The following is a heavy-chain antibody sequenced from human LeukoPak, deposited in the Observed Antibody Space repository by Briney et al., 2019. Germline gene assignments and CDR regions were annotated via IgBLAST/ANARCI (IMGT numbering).Heavy chain of an antibody. CDR3: ARGHYSSSWFLGNWFDP. J-gene: IGHJ5*02. D-gene: IGHD6-13*01. Sequence: SETLSLTCTVSGDSISKDFYCWAWIRQPPGKGLEWIGTIYNSANTYYNPPLKSRVTISVDRSKNQFSLKLSSVTAADTVVYYCARGHYSSSWFLGNWFDPWGQGTLVTVSS. CDR2: IYNSANT. CDR1: GDSISKDFYC. V-gene: IGHV4-39*07.